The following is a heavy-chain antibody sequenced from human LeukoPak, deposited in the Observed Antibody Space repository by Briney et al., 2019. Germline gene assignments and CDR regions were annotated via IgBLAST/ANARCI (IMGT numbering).Heavy chain of an antibody. Sequence: ASVKVSCKASGYTFTSYYMHWVRQAPGQGGEGRGVINPSGGSTSYAQKFQGRVTMTRDTSTSTVYMELSSLRSEDTAVYYCARDPRGYSYGSDYWGQGTLVTVSS. CDR3: ARDPRGYSYGSDY. D-gene: IGHD5-18*01. CDR2: INPSGGST. CDR1: GYTFTSYY. V-gene: IGHV1-46*01. J-gene: IGHJ4*02.